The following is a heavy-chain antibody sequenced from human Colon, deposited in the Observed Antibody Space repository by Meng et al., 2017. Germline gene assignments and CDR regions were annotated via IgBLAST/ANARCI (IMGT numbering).Heavy chain of an antibody. J-gene: IGHJ4*02. CDR2: IYYSGST. V-gene: IGHV4-30-4*01. Sequence: QVQLQESGPGLVKPSQTLSLTCTGSGGSISSGDYYWSWIRQPPGRGLEWIGYIYYSGSTYYNPSLRSRVTISVDTSKNQFSLILTSVTAADTAVYFCARVETATTNPYFDYWGQGTLVTVSS. D-gene: IGHD5-24*01. CDR1: GGSISSGDYY. CDR3: ARVETATTNPYFDY.